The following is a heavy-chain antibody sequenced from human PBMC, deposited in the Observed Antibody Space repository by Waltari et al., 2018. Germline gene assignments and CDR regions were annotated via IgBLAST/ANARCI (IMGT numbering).Heavy chain of an antibody. CDR1: GYTLTDLS. CDR2: YDPEDGET. D-gene: IGHD5-12*01. CDR3: ATDHHRDSGYDI. J-gene: IGHJ4*02. V-gene: IGHV1-24*01. Sequence: QVQLVQSGAEVKKPGAPVKVSCKVSGYTLTDLSVHWVRQAPGKGLEWMGGYDPEDGETVSAQIFQGRFSMTEDTSTDTAYMELSSLRSEDTAVYFCATDHHRDSGYDIWGQGTLVTVSS.